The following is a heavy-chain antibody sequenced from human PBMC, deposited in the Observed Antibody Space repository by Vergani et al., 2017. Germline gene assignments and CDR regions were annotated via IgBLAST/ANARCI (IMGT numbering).Heavy chain of an antibody. V-gene: IGHV3-21*01. CDR1: GFPFSSYS. D-gene: IGHD3-16*01. Sequence: VQLVESGGGLVKPGGSLRLSCAASGFPFSSYSMNWVRQAPGKGLEWVSSISSSSSYIYYADPVKGRFTISRNNAKNSLYLQMNSLRAEDTAVYYCARDEAKKAWTRAGGWFDPWGQGTLVTVSS. J-gene: IGHJ5*02. CDR3: ARDEAKKAWTRAGGWFDP. CDR2: ISSSSSYI.